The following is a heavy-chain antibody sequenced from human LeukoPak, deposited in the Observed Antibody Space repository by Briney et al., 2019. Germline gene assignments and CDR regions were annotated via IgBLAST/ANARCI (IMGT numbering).Heavy chain of an antibody. CDR2: ISGSGGST. D-gene: IGHD2/OR15-2a*01. V-gene: IGHV3-23*01. CDR1: GFTFDDYA. Sequence: GGSLRLSCTASGFTFDDYAMHWVRQAPGKGLKWVSGISGSGGSTNYADSVKGRFTISRDNPKNTLFLQMNSLRAEDTAVYFCAKRGVVIRVILVGFHKEAYYFDSWGQGALVTVSS. CDR3: AKRGVVIRVILVGFHKEAYYFDS. J-gene: IGHJ4*02.